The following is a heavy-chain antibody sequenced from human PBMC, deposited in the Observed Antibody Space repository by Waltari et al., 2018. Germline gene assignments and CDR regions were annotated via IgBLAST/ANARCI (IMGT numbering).Heavy chain of an antibody. CDR3: ATPLTVNTYFDY. Sequence: EVQLVQSGAEVKKPGAAVKISCKTSGYTFSDHFIHWVQQAPGKGPEGMGRVDPEDGDTVYAEKFKARVTITADTSIDTAYMELSSLRSDDTAVYYCATPLTVNTYFDYWGQGTLVTVSS. CDR1: GYTFSDHF. D-gene: IGHD4-4*01. J-gene: IGHJ4*02. CDR2: VDPEDGDT. V-gene: IGHV1-69-2*01.